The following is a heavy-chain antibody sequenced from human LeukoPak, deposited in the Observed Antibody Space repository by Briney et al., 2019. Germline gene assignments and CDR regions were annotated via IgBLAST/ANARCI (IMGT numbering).Heavy chain of an antibody. D-gene: IGHD3-22*01. V-gene: IGHV4-38-2*02. CDR2: IYHSGST. CDR1: GYSISSGYH. Sequence: SETLSLTCTVSGYSISSGYHWGWIRQPPGKGLEWIGSIYHSGSTYYNPSLKSRVTISVDTSKNQFSLKLSSVTAADTAVYYCARGSRYYDSSGYYTADYWGQGTLVTVSS. J-gene: IGHJ4*02. CDR3: ARGSRYYDSSGYYTADY.